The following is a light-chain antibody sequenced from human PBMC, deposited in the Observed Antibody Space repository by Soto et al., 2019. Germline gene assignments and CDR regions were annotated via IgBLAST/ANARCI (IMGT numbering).Light chain of an antibody. CDR1: QSVSGN. CDR2: GAS. J-gene: IGKJ4*01. Sequence: EIVMTQSPATLSVSPGERATLSCRASQSVSGNLAWYQQKPGQAPRLLIYGASTRATGIPARFSGSGSGTEFTLTISGLLSEDFAVYYCQQYNNWPPLTFGGGTKVEIK. CDR3: QQYNNWPPLT. V-gene: IGKV3-15*01.